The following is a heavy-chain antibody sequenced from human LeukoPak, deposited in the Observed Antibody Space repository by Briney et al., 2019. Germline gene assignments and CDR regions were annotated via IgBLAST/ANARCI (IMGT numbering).Heavy chain of an antibody. CDR2: IIPIFGTA. D-gene: IGHD3-22*01. V-gene: IGHV1-69*13. J-gene: IGHJ5*02. CDR3: ARDSSGYSYNWFDP. Sequence: ASVKVSCKASGGTFSSYAISWVRQAPGQGLEWMGGIIPIFGTANYAQKFQGRVMITADESTSTAYMELSSLRSEDTAVYYCARDSSGYSYNWFDPWGQGTLVTVSS. CDR1: GGTFSSYA.